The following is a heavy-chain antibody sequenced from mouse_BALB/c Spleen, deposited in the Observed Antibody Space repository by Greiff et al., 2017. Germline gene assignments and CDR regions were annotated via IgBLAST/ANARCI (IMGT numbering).Heavy chain of an antibody. V-gene: IGHV5-12-2*01. CDR2: ISNGGGST. CDR1: GFTFSSYT. CDR3: ARHDGYYWYFDV. Sequence: EVKLMESGGGLVQPGGSLKLSCAASGFTFSSYTMSWVRQTPEKRLEWVAYISNGGGSTYYPDTVKGRFTISRDNAKNTLYLQMSSLKSEDTAMYYCARHDGYYWYFDVWGAGTTVTVSS. D-gene: IGHD2-3*01. J-gene: IGHJ1*01.